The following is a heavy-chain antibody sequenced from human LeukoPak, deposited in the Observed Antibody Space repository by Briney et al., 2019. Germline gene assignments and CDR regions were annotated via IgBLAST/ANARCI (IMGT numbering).Heavy chain of an antibody. J-gene: IGHJ6*02. V-gene: IGHV3-21*01. CDR2: ISSSSSYI. Sequence: KAGGSLRLSCAASGFTFSSYSMNWVRQAPGKGLEWVSSISSSSSYIYYADSVKGRFTISGDNAKNSLYLQMNSLRAEDTAVYYCARVWNYENDGMDVWGQGTTVTVSS. CDR1: GFTFSSYS. D-gene: IGHD1-7*01. CDR3: ARVWNYENDGMDV.